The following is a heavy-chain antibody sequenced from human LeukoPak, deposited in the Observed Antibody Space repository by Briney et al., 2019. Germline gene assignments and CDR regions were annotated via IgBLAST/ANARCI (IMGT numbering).Heavy chain of an antibody. J-gene: IGHJ4*02. V-gene: IGHV1-2*02. CDR1: GYTFTGYY. CDR2: ISPDSGGT. D-gene: IGHD6-19*01. Sequence: ASVKVSCKASGYTFTGYYMHWVRQAPGQGLEWMGWISPDSGGTNYAQKFQGRVTMTRDTSISTAYMELSRLRSDDTAVYYCASGYNDSSGWGRVDYWGQGTLVTVSS. CDR3: ASGYNDSSGWGRVDY.